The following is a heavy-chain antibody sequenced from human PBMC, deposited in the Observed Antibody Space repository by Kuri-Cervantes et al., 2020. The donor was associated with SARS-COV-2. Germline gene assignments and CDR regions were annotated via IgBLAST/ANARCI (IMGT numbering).Heavy chain of an antibody. D-gene: IGHD5-24*01. CDR1: GFTFSSYG. CDR2: IWYDGSNK. CDR3: AAMATIRVRLDY. Sequence: LSLTCAASGFTFSSYGMHWVRQAPGKGLEWVAVIWYDGSNKYYADSVKGRFTISRDNSKNTLYLQMNSLRAEDTAVYYCAAMATIRVRLDYWGQGTLVTVSS. J-gene: IGHJ4*02. V-gene: IGHV3-33*01.